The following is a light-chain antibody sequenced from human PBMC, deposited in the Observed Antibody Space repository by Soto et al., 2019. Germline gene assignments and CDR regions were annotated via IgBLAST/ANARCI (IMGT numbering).Light chain of an antibody. V-gene: IGLV1-40*01. CDR1: SSNIGAGYD. CDR2: GNS. J-gene: IGLJ1*01. Sequence: QSVLTQPPSVSGAPGQRVTISCTGSSSNIGAGYDVHWYQKLPGTAPKLPIYGNSNRPSGVPDRFSGSKSGTSASLPITGLQAEDEADYYCQSYDSSLSGSYVFGTGTKVTVL. CDR3: QSYDSSLSGSYV.